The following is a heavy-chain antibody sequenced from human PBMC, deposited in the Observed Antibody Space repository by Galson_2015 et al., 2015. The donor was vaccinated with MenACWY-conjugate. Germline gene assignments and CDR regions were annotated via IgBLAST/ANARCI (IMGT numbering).Heavy chain of an antibody. V-gene: IGHV1-18*01. CDR1: GYTFTSYG. CDR2: ISAYNGNT. Sequence: SVKVSCKASGYTFTSYGISWVRQAPGQGLEWMGWISAYNGNTNYAQKLQGRVTMTTDTSTSTAYMELRSLRSDDTAVYYCARVTPNQRGEWELPDNDAFDIWGQGTMVTVSS. J-gene: IGHJ3*02. CDR3: ARVTPNQRGEWELPDNDAFDI. D-gene: IGHD1-26*01.